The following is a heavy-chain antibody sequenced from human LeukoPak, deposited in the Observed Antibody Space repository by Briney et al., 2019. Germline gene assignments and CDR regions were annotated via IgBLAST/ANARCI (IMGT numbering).Heavy chain of an antibody. J-gene: IGHJ4*02. CDR1: GFTFDDYA. CDR2: ISWNSGSI. D-gene: IGHD7-27*01. Sequence: PGGSLRLSCAASGFTFDDYAMHWVRQAPGKGLEWVSDISWNSGSIVYADSVKGRFTISRDNAKNSLYLQMNSLRAEDTALYYCAKGTGGIDYWGQGTLVTVSS. V-gene: IGHV3-9*01. CDR3: AKGTGGIDY.